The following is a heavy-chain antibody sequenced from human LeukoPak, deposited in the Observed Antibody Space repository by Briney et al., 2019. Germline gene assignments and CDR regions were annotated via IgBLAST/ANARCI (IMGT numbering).Heavy chain of an antibody. V-gene: IGHV3-49*04. D-gene: IGHD2-15*01. J-gene: IGHJ4*02. CDR2: IRSKAYGGTT. Sequence: GGSLRLSCTASGCTFADYSMSWVRQAPGKGLEWVGFIRSKAYGGTTEYAASVKGRFTISRDDSKSIAHLQMNSLKTEDTAVYYCTRDLESSIVVVVAATLVPFDYWGQGALVTVSS. CDR1: GCTFADYS. CDR3: TRDLESSIVVVVAATLVPFDY.